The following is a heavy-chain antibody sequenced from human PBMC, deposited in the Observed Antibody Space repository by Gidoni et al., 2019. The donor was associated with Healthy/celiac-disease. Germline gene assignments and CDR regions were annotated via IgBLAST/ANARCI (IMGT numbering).Heavy chain of an antibody. V-gene: IGHV5-51*01. CDR3: ARHGRNLIALPGGSIAALDAFDI. D-gene: IGHD6-6*01. CDR2: IYPGDSDT. Sequence: EVQLVQSGAEVKKPGESLKISCKGSGYSFTSYWIVWVRQMPGKGLEWMGIIYPGDSDTRYSPSFQGQVTISADKSISTAYLQWSSLKASDTAMYYCARHGRNLIALPGGSIAALDAFDIWGQGTMVTVSS. CDR1: GYSFTSYW. J-gene: IGHJ3*02.